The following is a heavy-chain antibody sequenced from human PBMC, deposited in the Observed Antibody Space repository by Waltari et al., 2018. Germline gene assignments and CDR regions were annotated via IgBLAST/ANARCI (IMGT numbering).Heavy chain of an antibody. CDR1: GGSISSSSFF. J-gene: IGHJ4*02. V-gene: IGHV4-39*01. Sequence: QLQLQESGPGLVKPSETLSLTCSVSGGSISSSSFFWGWIRQPPGKGLEWIGSLYYTGNPYYNPSLKSRVTISADTSKNQFSLKLSSVTAADTAVYYCARHMPYYDSIYYFDYWGQGTLVTVSS. D-gene: IGHD3-3*01. CDR2: LYYTGNP. CDR3: ARHMPYYDSIYYFDY.